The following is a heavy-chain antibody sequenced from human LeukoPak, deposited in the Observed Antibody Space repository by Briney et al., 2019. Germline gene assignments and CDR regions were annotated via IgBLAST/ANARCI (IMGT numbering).Heavy chain of an antibody. CDR3: AKDLRFSSGWTSAFDI. J-gene: IGHJ3*02. D-gene: IGHD6-19*01. Sequence: HPGGSLRLSCAASGFTLSSYAMSWVRQAPGKGLEWVSAISGSGGSTYYADSVKGRFTISRDNSKNTLYLQMNSLRAEDTAVYYCAKDLRFSSGWTSAFDIWGQGTMVTVSS. V-gene: IGHV3-23*01. CDR2: ISGSGGST. CDR1: GFTLSSYA.